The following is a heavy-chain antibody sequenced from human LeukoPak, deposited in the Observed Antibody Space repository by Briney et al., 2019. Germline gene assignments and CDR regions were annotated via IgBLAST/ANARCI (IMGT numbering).Heavy chain of an antibody. Sequence: GGSLRLSCAASGFTFSSYSMNWVRQAPGKGLEWVSYISSSSSTIYYADSVKGRFTISRDNAKNSLYLQMNSLRAEDTAVYYCARAGWDYDSSGYYSRAEYFQHWGQGTLVTVSS. CDR3: ARAGWDYDSSGYYSRAEYFQH. V-gene: IGHV3-48*04. CDR1: GFTFSSYS. J-gene: IGHJ1*01. CDR2: ISSSSSTI. D-gene: IGHD3-22*01.